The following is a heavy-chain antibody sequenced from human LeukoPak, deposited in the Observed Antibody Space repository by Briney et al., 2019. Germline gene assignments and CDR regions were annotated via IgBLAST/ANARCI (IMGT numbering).Heavy chain of an antibody. J-gene: IGHJ4*02. CDR3: AKSGYNWNYWFDY. CDR2: ISGSGGSA. D-gene: IGHD1-7*01. CDR1: GFTFSSYV. Sequence: GGSLRLSCAASGFTFSSYVMSWVRQAPGKGLEWVSTISGSGGSAYYADSVKGRFTISRDNSKNTLYLQMDSLRAEDTAVYYCAKSGYNWNYWFDYWGQGTLVTVSS. V-gene: IGHV3-23*01.